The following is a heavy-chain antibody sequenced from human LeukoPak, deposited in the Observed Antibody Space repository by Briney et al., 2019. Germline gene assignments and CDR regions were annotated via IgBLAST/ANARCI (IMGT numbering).Heavy chain of an antibody. Sequence: AGGSLRLSCAASGFTFSRYGMHWVRQAPGKGLDWVAFIRYDGSNKYYADSVKGRFTISRDNSKNTLYLQMSSLRAEDTAVYYCARPARLYCSGGSCYAGYYGMDVWGQGTTVTVSS. D-gene: IGHD2-15*01. CDR3: ARPARLYCSGGSCYAGYYGMDV. J-gene: IGHJ6*02. V-gene: IGHV3-30*02. CDR1: GFTFSRYG. CDR2: IRYDGSNK.